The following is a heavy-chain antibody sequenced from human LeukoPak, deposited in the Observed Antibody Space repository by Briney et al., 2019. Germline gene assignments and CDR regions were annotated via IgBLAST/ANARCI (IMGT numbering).Heavy chain of an antibody. CDR2: INHSGST. D-gene: IGHD3-9*01. J-gene: IGHJ4*02. V-gene: IGHV4-34*01. CDR1: GGSFSGYY. CDR3: ARVLRGYDILTGYYIDY. Sequence: PSETLSLTCAVYGGSFSGYYWSWIRQPPGKGLEWIGEINHSGSTNYNPSLKSRVTISVDTSKNQFSLKLSSVTAADTAVYYCARVLRGYDILTGYYIDYWGQGTLVTVSS.